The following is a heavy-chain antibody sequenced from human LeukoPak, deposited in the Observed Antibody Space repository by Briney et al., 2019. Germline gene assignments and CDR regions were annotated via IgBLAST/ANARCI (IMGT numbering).Heavy chain of an antibody. CDR3: TRHSDQYCSGANCYVYNFYGLDV. Sequence: GGSLRLSCAASGFTFRNYVMSWVRLAPGKGLEWVSGLNTDGAWIYYADSVKGRFTISRDNSENTLYLQMNGLKTEDTAVYYCTRHSDQYCSGANCYVYNFYGLDVWGRGTTVTVSS. CDR1: GFTFRNYV. D-gene: IGHD2-15*01. CDR2: LNTDGAWI. V-gene: IGHV3-23*01. J-gene: IGHJ6*02.